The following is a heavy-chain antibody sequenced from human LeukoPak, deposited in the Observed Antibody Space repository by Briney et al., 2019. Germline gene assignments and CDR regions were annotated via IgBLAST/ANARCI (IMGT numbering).Heavy chain of an antibody. J-gene: IGHJ5*02. CDR2: IYTSGST. CDR1: GGSISSGNYY. Sequence: SETLSLTCTVSGGSISSGNYYWSWVRQPAGKGLEWIGRIYTSGSTNYNPSLKSRVTMSVDTSKNQFSLKLSSVTAADTAVYYCARTHSSSWYTGIDWFDPWGQGTLVTVSS. D-gene: IGHD6-13*01. V-gene: IGHV4-61*02. CDR3: ARTHSSSWYTGIDWFDP.